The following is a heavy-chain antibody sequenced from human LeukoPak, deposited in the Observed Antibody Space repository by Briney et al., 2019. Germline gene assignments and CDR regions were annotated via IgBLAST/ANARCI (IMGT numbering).Heavy chain of an antibody. J-gene: IGHJ3*02. CDR3: ARDATGYCSGGSCYSDAFDI. D-gene: IGHD2-15*01. V-gene: IGHV1-46*01. Sequence: GASVKVSCKASGYIFTSYYMHWVRQAPGQGLEWMGIINPSGGSTSYAQKFQGRVTMTRDTSTSTVYMELSSLRSEDTAVYYCARDATGYCSGGSCYSDAFDIWGQGTMVTVSS. CDR1: GYIFTSYY. CDR2: INPSGGST.